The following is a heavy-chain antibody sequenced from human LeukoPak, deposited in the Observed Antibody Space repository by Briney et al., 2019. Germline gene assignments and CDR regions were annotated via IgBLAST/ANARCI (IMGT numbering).Heavy chain of an antibody. V-gene: IGHV1-18*01. CDR3: ARDKGYFYDISGYFLDY. Sequence: ASVKVSCKASGYTFTSYGITWVRQAPGQGLEWLGWISAYNGNTNYAQKLQGRVTMTTDTSTSTAYMELGSLRSDDTAVYYCARDKGYFYDISGYFLDYWGQGTLVTVSS. CDR1: GYTFTSYG. D-gene: IGHD3-22*01. J-gene: IGHJ4*02. CDR2: ISAYNGNT.